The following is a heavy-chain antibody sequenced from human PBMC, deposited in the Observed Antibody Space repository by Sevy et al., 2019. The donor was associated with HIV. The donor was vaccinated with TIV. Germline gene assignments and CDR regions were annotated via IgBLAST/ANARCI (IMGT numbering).Heavy chain of an antibody. J-gene: IGHJ4*02. CDR1: GFTVTFNS. CDR3: VSERAGIDH. Sequence: GGSLRLSCAASGFTVTFNSMSWVRQAPGRGLVWVSVIYVGRNTYYADSVKGRFTIFRDSFKDTVDLQMDSLRPEDSGVYYCVSERAGIDHWGQGSLVTVSS. CDR2: IYVGRNT. V-gene: IGHV3-53*01. D-gene: IGHD6-19*01.